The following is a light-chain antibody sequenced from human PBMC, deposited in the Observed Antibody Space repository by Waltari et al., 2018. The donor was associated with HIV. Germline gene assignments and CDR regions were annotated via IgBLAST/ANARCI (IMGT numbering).Light chain of an antibody. Sequence: YELRQPPSVSVSPGQTATITCYGDTLPKRNAYWYQQKSGQAPLLGIYDDNKRPPGIPDRFSGSTSGTMATLTVSRAQVEDEGDYYCYSTDTTGYERVFGGGTKLTVL. CDR2: DDN. CDR1: TLPKRN. J-gene: IGLJ3*02. V-gene: IGLV3-10*01. CDR3: YSTDTTGYERV.